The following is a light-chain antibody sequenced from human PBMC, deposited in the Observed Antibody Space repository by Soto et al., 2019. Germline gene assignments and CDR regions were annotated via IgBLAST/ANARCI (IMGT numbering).Light chain of an antibody. CDR3: QVWDISGDHYV. CDR2: YDS. J-gene: IGLJ1*01. CDR1: NIGSAG. Sequence: SSELTQPPSVSVAPGKTAKITCGGTNIGSAGVHWYQQKPGQAPVVVLYYDSDRPSGIPERFSGSNSGNTATLTISRVEAGDEADYYCQVWDISGDHYVFGTGTKVTV. V-gene: IGLV3-21*04.